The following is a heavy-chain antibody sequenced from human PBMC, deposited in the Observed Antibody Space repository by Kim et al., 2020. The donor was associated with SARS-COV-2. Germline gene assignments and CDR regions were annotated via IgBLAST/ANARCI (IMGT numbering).Heavy chain of an antibody. CDR1: GFTFSNYW. Sequence: GGSLRLSCAASGFTFSNYWMTWVRQAPGRGLEWVANIKQDGSEKYYVDSVKGRFTISRDNAKNSVYLQMNSLRAEDTAVYYCAVDTAVVKGFDHWGQGTL. J-gene: IGHJ4*02. CDR3: AVDTAVVKGFDH. CDR2: IKQDGSEK. V-gene: IGHV3-7*01. D-gene: IGHD5-18*01.